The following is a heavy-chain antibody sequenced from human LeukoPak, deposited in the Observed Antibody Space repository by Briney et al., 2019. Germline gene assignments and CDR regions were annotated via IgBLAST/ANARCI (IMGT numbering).Heavy chain of an antibody. CDR2: ISTAITTT. CDR3: ARDGGKGYEIDY. J-gene: IGHJ4*02. V-gene: IGHV3-48*01. CDR1: GFPFSNNP. D-gene: IGHD2-2*01. Sequence: GSLRLSCVVSGFPFSNNPMNWVRQAPGKGLEWVSYISTAITTTYYAESVKGRFTISRDNAKNSLYLQMNSLRVEDTAVYYCARDGGKGYEIDYWGQGTLVTVSS.